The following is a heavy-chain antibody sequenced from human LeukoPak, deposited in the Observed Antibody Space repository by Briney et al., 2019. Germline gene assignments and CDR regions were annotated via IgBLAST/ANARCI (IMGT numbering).Heavy chain of an antibody. D-gene: IGHD3-3*01. Sequence: NPGGSLRLSCAASGFTFSSYSMNWVRQAPGKGLEWVSSISSSSSYIYYADSVKGRFTISRDNAKNSLYLQMNSLRAEDTAVYYCAREHDFWSGYFAYWGQGTLVTVSS. J-gene: IGHJ4*02. V-gene: IGHV3-21*01. CDR1: GFTFSSYS. CDR2: ISSSSSYI. CDR3: AREHDFWSGYFAY.